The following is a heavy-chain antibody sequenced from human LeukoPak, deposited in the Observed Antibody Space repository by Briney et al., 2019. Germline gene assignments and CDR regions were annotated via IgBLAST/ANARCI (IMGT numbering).Heavy chain of an antibody. CDR3: ARAGNDYGDPYFDY. V-gene: IGHV3-74*01. J-gene: IGHJ4*02. Sequence: PGGSLRLSCAASGFTFSSYLMHWVRQAPGKGLVWVSRINSDGSSTSYADSVKGRFTISRDNAKNTLYLQMNSLRVEDTAVYYCARAGNDYGDPYFDYWGQGTLVTVSS. CDR2: INSDGSST. CDR1: GFTFSSYL. D-gene: IGHD4-17*01.